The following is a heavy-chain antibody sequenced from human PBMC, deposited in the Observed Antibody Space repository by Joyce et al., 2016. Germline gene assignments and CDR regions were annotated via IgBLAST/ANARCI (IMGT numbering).Heavy chain of an antibody. D-gene: IGHD4-17*01. Sequence: QLLESGGGLVQPGGSLRLSCVASGFSFSNFAMAWVRQAPGKGLEWFSGIRGSSSYSYYADSVKGRFIISRDNSKQTVHLEMNRLRVEDTAIYYCAKVTYGDYIYYGMDVWGQGSTVTVSS. CDR1: GFSFSNFA. J-gene: IGHJ6*02. CDR3: AKVTYGDYIYYGMDV. V-gene: IGHV3-23*01. CDR2: IRGSSSYS.